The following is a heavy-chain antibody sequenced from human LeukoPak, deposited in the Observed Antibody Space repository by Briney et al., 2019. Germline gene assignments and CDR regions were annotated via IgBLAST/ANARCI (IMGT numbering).Heavy chain of an antibody. D-gene: IGHD3-3*01. V-gene: IGHV1-8*01. J-gene: IGHJ4*02. CDR1: GYTFTSYD. Sequence: GASVKVSCKASGYTFTSYDINWVRRATGQGLEWMGWMNPNSGNTGYAQKFQGRVTMTRNTSISTAYMELSSLRSEDTAVYYCARGNDFWNSPLDYWGQGTLVTVSS. CDR2: MNPNSGNT. CDR3: ARGNDFWNSPLDY.